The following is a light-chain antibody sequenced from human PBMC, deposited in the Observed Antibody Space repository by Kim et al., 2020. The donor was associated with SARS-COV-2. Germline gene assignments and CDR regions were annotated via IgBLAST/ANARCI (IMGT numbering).Light chain of an antibody. V-gene: IGLV1-40*01. CDR2: GDI. Sequence: GARGQRVASSANRSNIGPVYEVHWSQQFPGSSPKLLIDGDIHRPAGVPDRFSGSKSGTSASLAITGLQGEDEADYFCQTYDSGHVVFGGGTQLTVL. CDR3: QTYDSGHVV. J-gene: IGLJ2*01. CDR1: NIGPVYE.